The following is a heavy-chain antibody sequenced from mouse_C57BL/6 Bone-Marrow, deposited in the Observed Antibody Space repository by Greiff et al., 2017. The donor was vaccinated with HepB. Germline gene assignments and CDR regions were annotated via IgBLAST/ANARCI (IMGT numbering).Heavy chain of an antibody. CDR3: AGDRQSAYYDGRSPYAMDY. V-gene: IGHV12-3*01. J-gene: IGHJ4*01. Sequence: VKLMESGPGLVKPSQSLFLTCSITGFPITSGYYWIWIRQSPGKPLVWMGYITHSGETVYNPSLQSPISITRETSKNQFFLQLNSVTTEHTAMDYCAGDRQSAYYDGRSPYAMDYWGQGPAVTVSA. CDR1: GFPITSGYY. D-gene: IGHD1-1*01. CDR2: ITHSGET.